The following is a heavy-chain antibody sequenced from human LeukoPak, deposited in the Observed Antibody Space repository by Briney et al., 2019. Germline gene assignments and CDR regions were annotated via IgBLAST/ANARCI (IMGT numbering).Heavy chain of an antibody. CDR2: INPSGGST. D-gene: IGHD6-13*01. CDR3: ARERIAAAVGGDFDY. V-gene: IGHV1-46*02. J-gene: IGHJ4*02. Sequence: ASVKVSCKAIGYTLNSYYIHWGGQAPGQGLEWMGIINPSGGSTSYAQKFQGRVTMTRDMSTSTVYMELSSLRSEDTAVYYCARERIAAAVGGDFDYWGQGTLVTVSS. CDR1: GYTLNSYY.